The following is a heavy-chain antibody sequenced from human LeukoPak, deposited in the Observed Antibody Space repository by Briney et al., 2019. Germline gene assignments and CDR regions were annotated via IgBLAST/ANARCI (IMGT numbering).Heavy chain of an antibody. Sequence: SVKVSCKASGGTFSSYAISWVRQASGQGLEWMGGIIPIFGTANYAQKFQGRVTITADESTSTAYMELSSLRPEDTAVYYCAREKAYYYDSSGAFDIWGQGTMVTVSS. J-gene: IGHJ3*02. V-gene: IGHV1-69*13. CDR1: GGTFSSYA. CDR2: IIPIFGTA. D-gene: IGHD3-22*01. CDR3: AREKAYYYDSSGAFDI.